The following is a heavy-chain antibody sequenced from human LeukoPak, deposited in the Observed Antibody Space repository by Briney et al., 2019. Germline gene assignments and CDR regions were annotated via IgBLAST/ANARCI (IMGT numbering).Heavy chain of an antibody. V-gene: IGHV3-23*01. J-gene: IGHJ1*01. Sequence: GGSLRLSCAASGFTFSSYAMSWVRQAPGKGLEWVSAISGSGGSTYYADSVKGRLTISRDNSKNTLYLQMNSLRAEDTAVYYCAKGLEGIAAADLQHWGQGTLVTVSS. D-gene: IGHD6-13*01. CDR3: AKGLEGIAAADLQH. CDR1: GFTFSSYA. CDR2: ISGSGGST.